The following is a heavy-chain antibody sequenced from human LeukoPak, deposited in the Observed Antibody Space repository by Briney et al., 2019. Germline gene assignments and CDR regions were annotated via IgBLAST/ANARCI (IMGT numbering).Heavy chain of an antibody. CDR2: MNPNSGNT. D-gene: IGHD6-6*01. Sequence: ASVKVSCKASGYTFTSYDINWVRQATGQGLEWMGWMNPNSGNTGYAQKFQGRVTMTRNTSISTAYMELSSLRSEDTAVYYCARGARVAARYYYYYYMDVWGKGTTVTVSS. J-gene: IGHJ6*03. CDR3: ARGARVAARYYYYYYMDV. V-gene: IGHV1-8*01. CDR1: GYTFTSYD.